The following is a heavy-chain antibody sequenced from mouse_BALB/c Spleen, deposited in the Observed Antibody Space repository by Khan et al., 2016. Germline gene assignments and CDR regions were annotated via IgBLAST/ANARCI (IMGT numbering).Heavy chain of an antibody. CDR3: ARDYYGYDFDD. V-gene: IGHV1S136*01. J-gene: IGHJ2*01. Sequence: VQLQQSGPELVKPGASVKMSCKASGYTFTSYIIHWVKQKPGQGLEWIGYINPYNAGTKYSEKFKDKATLTSDRSSSIAYMELSSLTSEDSAVYYCARDYYGYDFDDWGQGTTLTVSS. D-gene: IGHD2-2*01. CDR1: GYTFTSYI. CDR2: INPYNAGT.